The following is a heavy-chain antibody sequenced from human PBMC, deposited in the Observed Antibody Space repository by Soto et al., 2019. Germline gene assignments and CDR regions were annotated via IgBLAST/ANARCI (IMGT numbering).Heavy chain of an antibody. V-gene: IGHV4-34*01. J-gene: IGHJ4*02. Sequence: QVQLQQWGAGLLKPSETLSLTCAVYGGSFSGYYWSWIRQPPGKGLEWIGEINHSGSTNYNPSLKSRVTISVDTSKNQFSLKLRSVTAADTAVYYCARAPLEVYDSSGYDYWGQGTLVTVSS. CDR2: INHSGST. CDR3: ARAPLEVYDSSGYDY. D-gene: IGHD3-22*01. CDR1: GGSFSGYY.